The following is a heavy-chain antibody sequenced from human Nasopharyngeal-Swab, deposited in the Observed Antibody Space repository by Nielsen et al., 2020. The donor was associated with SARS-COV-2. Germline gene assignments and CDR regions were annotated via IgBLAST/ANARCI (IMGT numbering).Heavy chain of an antibody. Sequence: DYYMSWIRQPPGKGLEWIAYMSYSGSPYYNPSLKSRVTISVDTSKNQFSLKLRSVTAADTAVYYCARYCSSTSCHNWFDPWGQGTLVTVSS. CDR2: MSYSGSP. J-gene: IGHJ5*02. CDR1: DYY. D-gene: IGHD2-2*01. CDR3: ARYCSSTSCHNWFDP. V-gene: IGHV4-30-4*01.